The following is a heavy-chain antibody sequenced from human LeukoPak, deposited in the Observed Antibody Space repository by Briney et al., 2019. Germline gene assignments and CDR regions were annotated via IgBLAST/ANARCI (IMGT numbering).Heavy chain of an antibody. J-gene: IGHJ4*02. CDR3: ARSSRPHNSNYDY. D-gene: IGHD4-11*01. Sequence: ASVEVSCKASGYTFTSYGISWVRQAPGQGLEWLGWISVCNGNTNYAQKLQGRVTMTAYTSTSTAYMEVRRRRSDDTAVYCCARSSRPHNSNYDYWGQGTLVTVSA. CDR1: GYTFTSYG. V-gene: IGHV1-18*01. CDR2: ISVCNGNT.